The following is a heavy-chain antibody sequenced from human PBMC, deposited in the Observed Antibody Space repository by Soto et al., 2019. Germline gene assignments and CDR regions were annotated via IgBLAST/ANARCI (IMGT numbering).Heavy chain of an antibody. CDR3: ATMYNSGFYRPERDYFFYGMDV. D-gene: IGHD6-19*01. V-gene: IGHV4-4*07. CDR1: GDSISDYY. CDR2: FYYSGNT. Sequence: SETLSLTCTVSGDSISDYYWSWIRQPAGKGLEWIGRFYYSGNTKSNPSLKSRVTMSADTSKNQFSLRLRSVTAADSAIYYCATMYNSGFYRPERDYFFYGMDVCGQRTTVTVSS. J-gene: IGHJ6*02.